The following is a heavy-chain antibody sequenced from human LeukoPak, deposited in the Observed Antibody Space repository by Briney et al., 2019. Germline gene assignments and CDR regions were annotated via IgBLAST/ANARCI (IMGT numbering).Heavy chain of an antibody. CDR2: ISYHGSDK. CDR1: GLTFSSYP. D-gene: IGHD3-10*01. CDR3: AKDELPMAPYYYYYMDV. Sequence: GGSLRLSCAASGLTFSSYPMHWVRQTPGKGLEWVAVISYHGSDKSYADSVKGRFTISRDNSKNTLYLQMNSLRAEDTAVYYCAKDELPMAPYYYYYMDVWGKGTTVTVSS. J-gene: IGHJ6*03. V-gene: IGHV3-30*04.